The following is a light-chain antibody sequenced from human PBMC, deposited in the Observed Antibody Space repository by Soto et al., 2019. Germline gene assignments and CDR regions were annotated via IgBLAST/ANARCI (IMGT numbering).Light chain of an antibody. J-gene: IGKJ1*01. CDR2: GAS. CDR1: QSVSSSY. CDR3: QQYKDWPHT. V-gene: IGKV3-20*01. Sequence: ESVLTQSPGTLSVSPGERATRSCRASQSVSSSYLAWYQQKPGQAPRLIIYGASSRAAGIPERFSGSGSGKDFPLNISRLEPEDFAVYYCQQYKDWPHTFGQGTKVDIK.